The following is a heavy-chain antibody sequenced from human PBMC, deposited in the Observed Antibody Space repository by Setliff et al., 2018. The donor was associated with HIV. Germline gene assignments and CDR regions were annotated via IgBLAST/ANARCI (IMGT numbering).Heavy chain of an antibody. J-gene: IGHJ3*02. CDR2: ISAYSGNT. CDR3: ARVAGYYSFWSGLGDAFDI. V-gene: IGHV1-18*01. D-gene: IGHD3-3*01. Sequence: ASVKVSCKASGYTFTSYGISWVRQAPGQGLEWMGWISAYSGNTNDAQKLQGRVTMTTETSPSTAYIELRSLTSDDTPVYYCARVAGYYSFWSGLGDAFDIWGQVTMVTVSS. CDR1: GYTFTSYG.